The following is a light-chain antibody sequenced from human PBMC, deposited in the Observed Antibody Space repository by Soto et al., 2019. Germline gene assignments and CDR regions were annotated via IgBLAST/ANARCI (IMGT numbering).Light chain of an antibody. CDR2: EVT. CDR1: SSDVGALNY. CDR3: NAYASTSARL. V-gene: IGLV2-14*01. Sequence: QSALTQPASLSGSPGQSITISCTGTSSDVGALNYVSWYQQHPGKTPKLIIYEVTNRPSGVSNRFSGSKSGNTASLTISGLQAEDEADYYCNAYASTSARLFGGGTKVTVL. J-gene: IGLJ3*02.